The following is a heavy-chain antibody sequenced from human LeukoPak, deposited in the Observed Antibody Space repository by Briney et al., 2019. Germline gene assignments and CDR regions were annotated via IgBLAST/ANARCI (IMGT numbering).Heavy chain of an antibody. CDR2: ISGGGDNT. CDR1: GFTFSRYA. Sequence: GGSLRLSCAASGFTFSRYAMSWVRQAPGKGLEGVSAISGGGDNTYYADSVRGRFTISRDNSKNTLFLQMNSLRAEDTAIYYCAKPVDGASVQRYFQHWGQGTLVTVSS. CDR3: AKPVDGASVQRYFQH. D-gene: IGHD1-1*01. V-gene: IGHV3-23*01. J-gene: IGHJ1*01.